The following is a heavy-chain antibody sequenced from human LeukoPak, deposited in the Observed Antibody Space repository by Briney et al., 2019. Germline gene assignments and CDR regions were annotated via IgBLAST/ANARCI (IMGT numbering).Heavy chain of an antibody. CDR2: IRYDGSNK. Sequence: GGSLRLSCAASGFTFGSYGMHWVRQAPGKGLEWVAFIRYDGSNKYYADSVKGRFTISRDNSKNTLYLQMSSLTTEDTAVYYCAKGIAAADYYYMDDWGKGTTVTVSS. J-gene: IGHJ6*03. V-gene: IGHV3-30*02. D-gene: IGHD6-13*01. CDR3: AKGIAAADYYYMDD. CDR1: GFTFGSYG.